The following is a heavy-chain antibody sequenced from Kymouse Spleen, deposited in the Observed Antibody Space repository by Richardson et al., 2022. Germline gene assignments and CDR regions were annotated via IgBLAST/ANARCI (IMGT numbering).Heavy chain of an antibody. CDR3: AKDSDIVATIFFDY. V-gene: IGHV3-9*01. CDR1: GFTFDDYA. Sequence: EVQLVESGGGLVQPGRSLRLSCAASGFTFDDYAMHWVRQAPGKGLEWVSGISWNSGSIGYADSVKGRFTISRDNAKNSLYLQMNSLRAEDTALYYCAKDSDIVATIFFDYWGQGTLVTVSS. J-gene: IGHJ4*02. D-gene: IGHD5-12*01. CDR2: ISWNSGSI.